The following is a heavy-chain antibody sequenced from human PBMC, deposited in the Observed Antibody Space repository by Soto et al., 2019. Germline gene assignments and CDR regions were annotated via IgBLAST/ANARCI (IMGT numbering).Heavy chain of an antibody. CDR3: TRDRYCSSNSCYSYYYYGMDV. CDR2: ISAYNGNT. D-gene: IGHD2-2*02. J-gene: IGHJ6*02. V-gene: IGHV1-18*04. Sequence: QVQLVQSGAEVKKPGASVKVACKASGYTCTSYGISWVRQAPGQGLEWMGWISAYNGNTNYAQKLQGRVTMTTDTTTSTAYMELRSLRSDDTAVYYCTRDRYCSSNSCYSYYYYGMDVWGQGTTVTVSS. CDR1: GYTCTSYG.